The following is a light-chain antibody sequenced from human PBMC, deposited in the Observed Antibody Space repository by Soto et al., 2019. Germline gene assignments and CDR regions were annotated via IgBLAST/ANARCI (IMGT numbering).Light chain of an antibody. CDR3: QQYNSDSAT. J-gene: IGKJ1*01. CDR2: DAS. V-gene: IGKV1-5*01. CDR1: QNINNW. Sequence: DIQMTQSPSTLSASVGDRVTITCRASQNINNWLAWYQHKPGKAPKVLIYDASSLESGVPSRFSGSGSGTEFTLTISSLQPDDFATYYFQQYNSDSATFGQGTKVEIK.